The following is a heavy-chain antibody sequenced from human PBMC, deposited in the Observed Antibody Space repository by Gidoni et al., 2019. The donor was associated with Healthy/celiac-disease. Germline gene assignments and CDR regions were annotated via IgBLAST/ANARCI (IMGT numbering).Heavy chain of an antibody. D-gene: IGHD3-10*01. Sequence: QGQLVQSGAAVKKPGASVKVSCQASGYTSTSYYMHWVRPSPGQGLDWMGIINPSGGSTSYAQKFQGRVTMTRDTSTSTVYMGLSSLRSEDTAVYYCARDGVRGVIMVFDYWGQGTLVTVSS. V-gene: IGHV1-46*01. CDR2: INPSGGST. CDR1: GYTSTSYY. CDR3: ARDGVRGVIMVFDY. J-gene: IGHJ4*02.